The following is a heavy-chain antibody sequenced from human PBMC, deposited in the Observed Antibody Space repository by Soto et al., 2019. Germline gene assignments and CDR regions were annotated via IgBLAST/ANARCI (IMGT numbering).Heavy chain of an antibody. Sequence: PGESLKISCKGSGYSFTSYWIGWVRQMPGKGLEWMGIIYPGDSDTRYSPSFQGQVTISADKSISTAYLQWSSLKASDTAMYYCARSKNQQWLVTDTRYYFDYWGQGTLVTVSS. CDR2: IYPGDSDT. CDR1: GYSFTSYW. CDR3: ARSKNQQWLVTDTRYYFDY. J-gene: IGHJ4*02. D-gene: IGHD6-19*01. V-gene: IGHV5-51*01.